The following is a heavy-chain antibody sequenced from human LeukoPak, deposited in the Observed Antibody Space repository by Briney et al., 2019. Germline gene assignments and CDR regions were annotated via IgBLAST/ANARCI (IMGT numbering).Heavy chain of an antibody. CDR1: GNTFTNHW. V-gene: IGHV5-51*01. CDR2: IFPGDSDT. D-gene: IGHD5-24*01. Sequence: GESLKISCQGSGNTFTNHWVAWVRQMPGKGLEWMGIIFPGDSDTRYRPSFQGQVTISADKSIDTAYLQWSSLQVSDTAMYYCARSDAGDAFDVWGQGTTVTVSS. J-gene: IGHJ3*01. CDR3: ARSDAGDAFDV.